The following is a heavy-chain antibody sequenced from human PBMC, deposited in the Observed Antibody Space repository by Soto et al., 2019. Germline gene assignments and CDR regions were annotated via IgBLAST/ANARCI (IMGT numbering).Heavy chain of an antibody. CDR1: GFTFSSYA. D-gene: IGHD3-16*01. V-gene: IGHV3-30-3*01. CDR2: ISYDGSNK. Sequence: QVQLVESGGGVVQPGRSLRLSCAASGFTFSSYAMHWVRQAPGKGLEWVAVISYDGSNKYYADSVKGRFTISRDNSKNTLYLQMNSLRAEDTAVYYCARGHMGSYYYYYGMDVW. CDR3: ARGHMGSYYYYYGMDV. J-gene: IGHJ6*01.